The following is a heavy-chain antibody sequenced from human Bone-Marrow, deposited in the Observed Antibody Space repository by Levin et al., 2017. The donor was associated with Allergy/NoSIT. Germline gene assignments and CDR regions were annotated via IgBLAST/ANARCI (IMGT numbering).Heavy chain of an antibody. CDR1: GGSISPYY. CDR3: ARMTTERRRGNWLDP. V-gene: IGHV4-59*01. D-gene: IGHD1-1*01. CDR2: IYDSGST. J-gene: IGHJ5*02. Sequence: PGGSLRLSCTVSGGSISPYYWSWIRQPPGKGLEWIGYIYDSGSTNYNPSLKSRVTMSVDLSNNQLSLNLSSVTAADTAVYYCARMTTERRRGNWLDPWGQGTLVTVSS.